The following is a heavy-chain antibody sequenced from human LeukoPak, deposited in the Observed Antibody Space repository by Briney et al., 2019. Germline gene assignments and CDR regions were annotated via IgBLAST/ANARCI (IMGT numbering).Heavy chain of an antibody. J-gene: IGHJ4*02. V-gene: IGHV3-23*01. D-gene: IGHD1-26*01. CDR3: AKAPSSSGNYYVDY. CDR1: GFTFSSYA. CDR2: ISCNGGCT. Sequence: GGSLRVSYVASGFTFSSYAMSWVRQAPGKGLEWVSTISCNGGCTHYADSVKGRFTISRDNSKNPLALQMNSLRAEDTAVYYCAKAPSSSGNYYVDYWGQGTLVTVSS.